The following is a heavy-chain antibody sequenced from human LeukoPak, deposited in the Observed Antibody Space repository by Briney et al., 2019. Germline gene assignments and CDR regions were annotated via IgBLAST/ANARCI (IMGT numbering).Heavy chain of an antibody. CDR3: ARDSSYYFSAGRGAIDY. D-gene: IGHD1-26*01. J-gene: IGHJ4*02. CDR2: INHSGST. Sequence: SETLSLTCAVYGGSFSGYYWSWIRQPPGKGLEWIGEINHSGSTNYNPSLKSRVTISVDTSKNQFSLKLNSVTAADTAVYYCARDSSYYFSAGRGAIDYWGQGTLVTVSS. V-gene: IGHV4-34*01. CDR1: GGSFSGYY.